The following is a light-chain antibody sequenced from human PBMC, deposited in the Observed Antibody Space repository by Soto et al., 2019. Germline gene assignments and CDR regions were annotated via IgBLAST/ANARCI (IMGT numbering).Light chain of an antibody. CDR2: EVS. J-gene: IGLJ2*01. V-gene: IGLV2-18*01. CDR1: SSDVGSYNR. CDR3: SLYTSSSTVV. Sequence: QSVLTQPPSVSGSPGQSVTISCTGTSSDVGSYNRVSWYQQPPGTAPKLMIYEVSNRPSGVPDRFSGSKSGTTASLTISGLQAEDEADYYCSLYTSSSTVVFGGGTQLTVL.